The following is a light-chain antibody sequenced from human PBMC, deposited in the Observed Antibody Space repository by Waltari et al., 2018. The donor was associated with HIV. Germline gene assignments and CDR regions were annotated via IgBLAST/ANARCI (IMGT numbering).Light chain of an antibody. CDR2: WTS. Sequence: DIVMTQSPDSLAVSLGERATINCKSSQSVLYSSDNQNYLVWYQQKPGQPPKLLIYWTSTRESGVPDRFSGSGSGTDFTLTISSPQAEDVAVYYCQQYYSTPITFGQGTRLEIK. J-gene: IGKJ5*01. CDR3: QQYYSTPIT. CDR1: QSVLYSSDNQNY. V-gene: IGKV4-1*01.